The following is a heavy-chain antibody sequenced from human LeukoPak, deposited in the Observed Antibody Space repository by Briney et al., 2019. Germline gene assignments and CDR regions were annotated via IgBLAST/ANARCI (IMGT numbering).Heavy chain of an antibody. V-gene: IGHV4-39*01. CDR1: GVSISSSNYY. D-gene: IGHD3-10*01. Sequence: SETLSLTCTVSGVSISSSNYYWGWIRQPPGKGLEWIGNIYFSGSTYYNPSLKSRVTISVDTSKNQFSLKLTSVTAADTAVYYCASYDYGSRSYYPFPFDYWGQGTLVTVSS. J-gene: IGHJ4*02. CDR3: ASYDYGSRSYYPFPFDY. CDR2: IYFSGST.